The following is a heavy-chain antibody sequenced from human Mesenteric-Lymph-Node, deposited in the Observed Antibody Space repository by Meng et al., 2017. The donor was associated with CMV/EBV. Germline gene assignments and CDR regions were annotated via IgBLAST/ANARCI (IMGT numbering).Heavy chain of an antibody. CDR3: ARDSPQQLLAY. J-gene: IGHJ4*02. Sequence: ASVKVSCKASGYTFTSYDINRVRQATGQGLEWMGWMNPNSGNTGYAQKFQGRVTITRNTSISTAYMELSSLRSEDTAVYYCARDSPQQLLAYWGQGTLVTVSS. CDR2: MNPNSGNT. V-gene: IGHV1-8*03. CDR1: GYTFTSYD. D-gene: IGHD6-13*01.